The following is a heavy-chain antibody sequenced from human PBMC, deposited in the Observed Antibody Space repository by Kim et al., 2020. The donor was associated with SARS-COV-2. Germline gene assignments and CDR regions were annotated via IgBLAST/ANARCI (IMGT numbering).Heavy chain of an antibody. J-gene: IGHJ4*02. CDR1: GFSLSTSGVG. CDR2: IYWDDDK. Sequence: SGPTLVNPTQTLTLTCTFSGFSLSTSGVGVGWIRQPPGKALEWLALIYWDDDKRYSPSLKSRLTITKDTSKNQVVLTMTNMDPVDTATYYCAHSRSRGYSSGHYHSFDYWGQGTLVTVSS. CDR3: AHSRSRGYSSGHYHSFDY. V-gene: IGHV2-5*02. D-gene: IGHD3-22*01.